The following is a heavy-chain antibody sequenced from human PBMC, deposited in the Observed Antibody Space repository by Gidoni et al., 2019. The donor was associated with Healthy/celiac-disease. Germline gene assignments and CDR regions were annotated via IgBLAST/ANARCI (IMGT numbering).Heavy chain of an antibody. J-gene: IGHJ5*02. CDR3: ARDLGEYNWFDP. CDR2: IYTSGST. CDR1: GGSISSGSYY. Sequence: QVQLQESGPGLVKPSQTLSLTCTVSGGSISSGSYYWSWIRQPAGKGLEWIGRIYTSGSTNYNPSLKSRVTISGDTSKNQFSLKLSSVTAADTAVYYCARDLGEYNWFDPWGQGTLVTVSS. V-gene: IGHV4-61*02. D-gene: IGHD4-17*01.